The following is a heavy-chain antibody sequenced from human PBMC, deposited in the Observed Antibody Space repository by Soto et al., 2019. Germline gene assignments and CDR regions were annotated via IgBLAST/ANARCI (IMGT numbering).Heavy chain of an antibody. J-gene: IGHJ6*03. CDR3: ARGGAYCSSTSCYRGGRGYYYYYYMDA. D-gene: IGHD2-2*01. CDR2: INAGNGNT. CDR1: GYTFTSYA. V-gene: IGHV1-3*01. Sequence: ASVKVSCKASGYTFTSYAMHWVRHAPGQRLEWMGWINAGNGNTKYSQKFQGRVTITRDTSASTAYMELRSLRSDDTAVYYCARGGAYCSSTSCYRGGRGYYYYYYMDAWGKGTTVTVSS.